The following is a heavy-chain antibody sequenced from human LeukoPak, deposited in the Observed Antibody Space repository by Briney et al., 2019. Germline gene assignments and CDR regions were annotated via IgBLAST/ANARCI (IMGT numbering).Heavy chain of an antibody. CDR3: ARDGRPSANVDY. J-gene: IGHJ4*02. CDR1: GFTVSSNY. D-gene: IGHD2-15*01. CDR2: IYSGGST. Sequence: GESLRLSCAASGFTVSSNYMSWVRQAPGKGLEWVSVIYSGGSTYYADSVKGRFTISRDNSKNTLYLQMNSLRAEDTAVYYCARDGRPSANVDYWGQGTLVTVSS. V-gene: IGHV3-53*01.